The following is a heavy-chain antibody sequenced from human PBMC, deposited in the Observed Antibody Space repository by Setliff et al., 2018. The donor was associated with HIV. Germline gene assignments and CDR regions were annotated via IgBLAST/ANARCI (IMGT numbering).Heavy chain of an antibody. J-gene: IGHJ4*01. D-gene: IGHD3-22*01. CDR3: ARVQEPSYYDSSGYGNFDS. CDR1: GFSFNNAW. CDR2: ISSSGNTV. Sequence: GGSLRLSCAASGFSFNNAWMSWVRQAPGRGLEWVSYISSSGNTVYYPDSVKGRFAISRDNSKNTVYLHMNNLRAEDTALYYCARVQEPSYYDSSGYGNFDSWGHGTLVTVSS. V-gene: IGHV3-11*01.